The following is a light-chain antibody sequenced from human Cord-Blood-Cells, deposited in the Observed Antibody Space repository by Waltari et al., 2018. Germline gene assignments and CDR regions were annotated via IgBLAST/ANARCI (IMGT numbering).Light chain of an antibody. CDR2: YAS. Sequence: DIQMTQSPSTLSASVGDSVPITCRASQSISSWLAWYQQKPGKAPKLLIYYASSLESGVPSRFSGSGSGTEFTLTISSRQPDDVATYDCQQYNSYYTFGQGTKLEIK. CDR1: QSISSW. CDR3: QQYNSYYT. J-gene: IGKJ2*01. V-gene: IGKV1-5*01.